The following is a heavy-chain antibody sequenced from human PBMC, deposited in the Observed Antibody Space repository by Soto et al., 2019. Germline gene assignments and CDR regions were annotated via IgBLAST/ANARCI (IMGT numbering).Heavy chain of an antibody. V-gene: IGHV4-61*01. D-gene: IGHD1-26*01. J-gene: IGHJ4*02. CDR2: MYYSGIT. Sequence: ASEALSLTCTVPGAPGSSETHFWTWIRQPPGKGLEWIGYMYYSGITNSNPALKSRVTLSVDRSRNQFSLSLNSVTAADTAVYYCAREDMSGTYYFDYWGPGTQVTVSS. CDR3: AREDMSGTYYFDY. CDR1: GAPGSSETHF.